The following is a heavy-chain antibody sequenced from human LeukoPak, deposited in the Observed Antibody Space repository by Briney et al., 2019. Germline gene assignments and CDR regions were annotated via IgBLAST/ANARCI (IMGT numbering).Heavy chain of an antibody. CDR3: ARRGAGADFDY. CDR1: GYSFTSYW. CDR2: IYPGDSDT. Sequence: GESLKISCNGSGYSFTSYWIGLVRQIPGKGLEWMGIIYPGDSDTRYSPSFQGQVPISADKSISTAYLQWSSLKASDTAMYYCARRGAGADFDYWGQGTLVTVSS. J-gene: IGHJ4*02. V-gene: IGHV5-51*01.